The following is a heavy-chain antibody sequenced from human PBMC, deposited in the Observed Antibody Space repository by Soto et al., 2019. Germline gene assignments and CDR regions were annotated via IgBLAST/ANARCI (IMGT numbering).Heavy chain of an antibody. V-gene: IGHV4-59*01. CDR1: GGSILSYY. D-gene: IGHD1-26*01. Sequence: PSETLSLTCSVSGGSILSYYWSWIRQPPGKGLEWIGYIFYTGSTNYNPSLKSRVTISVHTSKNQFSLRLSSVTAADTAVYYCARGGGNYTDRLAYGLDVWGQGTTVTVSS. J-gene: IGHJ6*02. CDR2: IFYTGST. CDR3: ARGGGNYTDRLAYGLDV.